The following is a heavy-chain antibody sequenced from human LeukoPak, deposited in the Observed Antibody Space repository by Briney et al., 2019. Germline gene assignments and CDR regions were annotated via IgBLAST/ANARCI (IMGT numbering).Heavy chain of an antibody. CDR3: ARVAGPVDY. Sequence: GASVKVSCKASGYTFINYDINWVRQATGQGLEWMGWMDPTSGNTGYAEKFQGRVTITRNTSISTAYMELSSLRSEDTAVYYCARVAGPVDYWGQGTLVTVSS. CDR2: MDPTSGNT. CDR1: GYTFINYD. D-gene: IGHD6-19*01. V-gene: IGHV1-8*03. J-gene: IGHJ4*02.